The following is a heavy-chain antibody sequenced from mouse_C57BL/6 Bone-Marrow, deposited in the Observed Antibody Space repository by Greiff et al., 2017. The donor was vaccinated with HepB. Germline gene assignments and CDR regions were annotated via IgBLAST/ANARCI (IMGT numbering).Heavy chain of an antibody. Sequence: VQLQQPGAELVKPGASVKLSCKASGYTFTSYWMQWVKQRPGQGLEWIGEIDPSDSYTNYNQKFKGKATLTVETSSSTAYMQLSSLTSEDSAVYYCATFTTVVEGYAMDYWGQGTAVTVSS. CDR3: ATFTTVVEGYAMDY. V-gene: IGHV1-50*01. D-gene: IGHD1-1*01. CDR2: IDPSDSYT. J-gene: IGHJ4*01. CDR1: GYTFTSYW.